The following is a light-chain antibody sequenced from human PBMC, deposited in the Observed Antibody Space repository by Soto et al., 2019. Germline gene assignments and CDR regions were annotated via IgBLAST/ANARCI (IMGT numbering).Light chain of an antibody. CDR2: EVN. V-gene: IGLV2-8*01. CDR1: SSDVGGYNY. J-gene: IGLJ1*01. CDR3: SSYAGSDVLV. Sequence: QSALTQPASVSGSPGQSITISCTGTSSDVGGYNYVSWYQQHPGKAPKLMIYEVNKRPSGVPDRFSGSKSGNTASLTVSGLQAEDEADYYCSSYAGSDVLVFGTGTQLTVL.